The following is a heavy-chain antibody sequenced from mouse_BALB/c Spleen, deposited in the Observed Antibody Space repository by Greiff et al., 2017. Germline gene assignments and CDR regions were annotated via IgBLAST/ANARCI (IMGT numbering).Heavy chain of an antibody. V-gene: IGHV5-12-1*01. J-gene: IGHJ4*01. CDR1: GFAFSSYD. CDR2: ISSGGGST. D-gene: IGHD3-2*01. CDR3: ARHAATAREGYYAMDY. Sequence: DVKLVESGGGLVKPGGSLKLSCAASGFAFSSYDMSWVRQTPEKRLEWVAYISSGGGSTYYPDTVKGRFTISRDNAKNTLYLQMSRLKSEDTAMYYCARHAATAREGYYAMDYWGQGTSVTVSS.